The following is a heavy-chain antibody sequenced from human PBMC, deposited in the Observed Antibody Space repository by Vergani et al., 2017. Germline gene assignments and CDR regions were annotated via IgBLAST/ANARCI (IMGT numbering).Heavy chain of an antibody. D-gene: IGHD2-2*01. Sequence: QVQLVESGGGVVQPGRSLRLSCAASGFTFSSYGMHWVRQAPGKGLEWVAVISYDGSNKYYADSVKGRFTISRDNSKNTLYLQMNSLRAEDTAVYYCAKDQVPAATWKWFDPGGQGTLVTVSS. V-gene: IGHV3-30*18. CDR2: ISYDGSNK. CDR3: AKDQVPAATWKWFDP. J-gene: IGHJ5*02. CDR1: GFTFSSYG.